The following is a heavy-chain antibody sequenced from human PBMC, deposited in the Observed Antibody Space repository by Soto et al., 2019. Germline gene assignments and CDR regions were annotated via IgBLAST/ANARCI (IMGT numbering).Heavy chain of an antibody. J-gene: IGHJ5*02. CDR3: ARDRGIILTGPKGWFDP. CDR2: INPNSGGT. V-gene: IGHV1-2*02. D-gene: IGHD3-9*01. CDR1: GYTFTGYY. Sequence: VASVKVSCKASGYTFTGYYMHWVRQAPGQGLEWMGWINPNSGGTNYAQKLQGRVTMTRDTSISTAYMELSRLRSDDTAVYYCARDRGIILTGPKGWFDPWGQGTLVTVSS.